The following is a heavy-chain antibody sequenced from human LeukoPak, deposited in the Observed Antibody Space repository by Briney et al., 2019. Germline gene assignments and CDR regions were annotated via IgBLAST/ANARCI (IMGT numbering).Heavy chain of an antibody. J-gene: IGHJ4*02. V-gene: IGHV3-48*02. Sequence: GGSLRLSCAVSGVTVSSSYMNWVRQAPGKGLEWVSDISSSSSSTNYADSVKGRFTISRNNAKNSLYLQMNSLRDEDTAIYYCARERSGYGCDYWGQGTLVTVSS. CDR3: ARERSGYGCDY. CDR1: GVTVSSSY. CDR2: ISSSSSST. D-gene: IGHD5-18*01.